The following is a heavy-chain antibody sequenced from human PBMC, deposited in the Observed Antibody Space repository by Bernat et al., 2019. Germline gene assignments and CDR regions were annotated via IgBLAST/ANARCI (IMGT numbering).Heavy chain of an antibody. CDR1: GFTFSSYG. D-gene: IGHD6-19*01. CDR3: ARDGQGLVPWWGWFDP. V-gene: IGHV3-33*01. J-gene: IGHJ5*02. CDR2: IWYDGSNK. Sequence: QVQLVESGGGVVQPGRSLRLSCAASGFTFSSYGMHWVRQAPGKGLEWVAVIWYDGSNKYYADSVKGRFTISRDNSKNTLYLQMNSLRAEDTAVYYCARDGQGLVPWWGWFDPWGQGTLVTVSS.